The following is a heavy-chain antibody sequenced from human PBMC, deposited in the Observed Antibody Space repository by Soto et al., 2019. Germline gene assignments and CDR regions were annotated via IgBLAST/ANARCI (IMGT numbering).Heavy chain of an antibody. V-gene: IGHV3-23*01. CDR1: GFTFSSYA. Sequence: EVQLLESGGGLVQPGGSLRLSCAASGFTFSSYAMSWFRQAPGKGLEWVSAISGSGGSTYSADSVKGRFTISRDNSKNTLYLQMNSLRAEDTAVYYCAKNVGGWYQGYWGQGTLVTVSS. D-gene: IGHD6-19*01. J-gene: IGHJ4*02. CDR2: ISGSGGST. CDR3: AKNVGGWYQGY.